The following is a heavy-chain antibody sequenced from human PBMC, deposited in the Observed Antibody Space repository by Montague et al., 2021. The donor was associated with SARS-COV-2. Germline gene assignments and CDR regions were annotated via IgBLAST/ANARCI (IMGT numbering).Heavy chain of an antibody. D-gene: IGHD5-12*01. CDR1: GFTFSSYW. CDR2: INSDGSST. CDR3: ARDIVAPYYFGY. Sequence: SLRLSCAASGFTFSSYWMHWVRQAPGKGLVWVSRINSDGSSTSYADSVKGRLTISRDNAKNALYLQMNSLRAEDTAVYYCARDIVAPYYFGYWGQGTLVTVSS. J-gene: IGHJ4*02. V-gene: IGHV3-74*01.